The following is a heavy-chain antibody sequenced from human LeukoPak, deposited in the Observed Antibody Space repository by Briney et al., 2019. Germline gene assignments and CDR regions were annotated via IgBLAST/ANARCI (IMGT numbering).Heavy chain of an antibody. Sequence: PGGSLRLSCAASGFTFSDYYMSWIRQAPGKGLEWVSYISSSGSTIYYADSVKGRFTISRDNAKNSLYLQMNSLRAEDTAVYYCARDIVVVPAATTGFDYWGQGTLVIVSS. CDR3: ARDIVVVPAATTGFDY. CDR2: ISSSGSTI. J-gene: IGHJ4*02. D-gene: IGHD2-2*01. CDR1: GFTFSDYY. V-gene: IGHV3-11*01.